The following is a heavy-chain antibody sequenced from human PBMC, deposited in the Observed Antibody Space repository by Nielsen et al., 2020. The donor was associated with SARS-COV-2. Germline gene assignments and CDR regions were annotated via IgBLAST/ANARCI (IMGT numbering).Heavy chain of an antibody. Sequence: SVKVSCKASGGTFSSYAISWVRQAPGQGLEWMGGIIPIFGTANYAQKFQGRVTITADKSTSTAYMELSSLRSEDTAVYYCARGPARGSGWYDGWGQGTLVTVSS. CDR3: ARGPARGSGWYDG. CDR2: IIPIFGTA. J-gene: IGHJ4*02. D-gene: IGHD6-19*01. V-gene: IGHV1-69*06. CDR1: GGTFSSYA.